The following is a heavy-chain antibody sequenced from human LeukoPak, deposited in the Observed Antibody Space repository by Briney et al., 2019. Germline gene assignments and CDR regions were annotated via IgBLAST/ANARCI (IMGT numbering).Heavy chain of an antibody. CDR2: IYSGGST. Sequence: GSLRLSCAASGFTVSSNYMSWVRQAPGKGLEWVSVIYSGGSTYYADSVKGRFTISRDNSKNTLYLQMNSLRAEDTAVYYCASGYSSSLYFQHWGQGTLVTVSS. D-gene: IGHD6-13*01. V-gene: IGHV3-53*01. CDR3: ASGYSSSLYFQH. CDR1: GFTVSSNY. J-gene: IGHJ1*01.